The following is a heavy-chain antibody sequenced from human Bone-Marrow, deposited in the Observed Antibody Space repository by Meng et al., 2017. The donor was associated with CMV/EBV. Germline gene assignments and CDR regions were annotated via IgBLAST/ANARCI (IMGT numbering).Heavy chain of an antibody. V-gene: IGHV4-59*01. CDR1: GGSISSYY. J-gene: IGHJ3*02. D-gene: IGHD2-8*01. Sequence: GSLRLSCTVSGGSISSYYWSWIRQPPGKGLEWIGYIYYSGSTNYNPSLKSRVTISVVTSKNQFSLKLSSVTAADTAVYYCAREGLSSSAFDIWGQGTMVTVSS. CDR2: IYYSGST. CDR3: AREGLSSSAFDI.